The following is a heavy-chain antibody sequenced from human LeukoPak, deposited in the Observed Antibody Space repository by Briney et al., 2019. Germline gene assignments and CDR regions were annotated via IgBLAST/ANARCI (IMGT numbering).Heavy chain of an antibody. D-gene: IGHD1-26*01. CDR1: GFTFDDYG. J-gene: IGHJ5*02. Sequence: QTGGSLRLSCAASGFTFDDYGMHWVRQAPGKGLEWVAFIRYDGSNKYYADSVKGRFTISRDNSKNTLYLQMNSLRAEDTAVYYCAKDYEPLVGVHRWGDWFDPWGQGTLVTVSS. CDR2: IRYDGSNK. V-gene: IGHV3-30*02. CDR3: AKDYEPLVGVHRWGDWFDP.